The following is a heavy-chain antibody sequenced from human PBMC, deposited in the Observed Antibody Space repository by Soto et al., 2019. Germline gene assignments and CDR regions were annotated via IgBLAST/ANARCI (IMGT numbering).Heavy chain of an antibody. Sequence: GVSLRLSGASSGLNFIFYAMHWVLQTPGNGREWVAVISFDGNNIYYAYSVRGRFIISIYSSSSMLYLQMNNLKPEDSAIYYCARVGCSRIWCVSHFDSWGQGTLVTVSS. D-gene: IGHD3-3*01. J-gene: IGHJ4*02. CDR2: ISFDGNNI. CDR3: ARVGCSRIWCVSHFDS. V-gene: IGHV3-30-3*01. CDR1: GLNFIFYA.